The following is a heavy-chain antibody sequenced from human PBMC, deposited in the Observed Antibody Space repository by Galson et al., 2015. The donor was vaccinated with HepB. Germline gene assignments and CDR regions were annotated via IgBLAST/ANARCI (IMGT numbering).Heavy chain of an antibody. D-gene: IGHD6-13*01. Sequence: SLRLSCAASGFTFSNYAMHWVRQAPGKGLEWVAVISYDGSNKYYADSAKGRFTISRGNSKNTLYLQMISLRAADTAVYYCARDGMAAAGPSQLGMDVWGQGTTVTVSS. V-gene: IGHV3-30*04. CDR2: ISYDGSNK. J-gene: IGHJ6*02. CDR1: GFTFSNYA. CDR3: ARDGMAAAGPSQLGMDV.